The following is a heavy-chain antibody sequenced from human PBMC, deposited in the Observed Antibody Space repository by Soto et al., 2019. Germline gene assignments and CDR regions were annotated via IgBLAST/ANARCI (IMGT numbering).Heavy chain of an antibody. CDR2: ISGSDGRT. Sequence: PGGSLRLSCAASGFTFSSYAMGWVRQAPGKGLEWVSTISGSDGRTYSTDSVKGRFTISRDNSRNTAYLQMNSLRVEDTAVYYCAKGVSQYTPLALFDYWGRGTLVTVSS. CDR3: AKGVSQYTPLALFDY. CDR1: GFTFSSYA. J-gene: IGHJ4*02. D-gene: IGHD5-18*01. V-gene: IGHV3-23*01.